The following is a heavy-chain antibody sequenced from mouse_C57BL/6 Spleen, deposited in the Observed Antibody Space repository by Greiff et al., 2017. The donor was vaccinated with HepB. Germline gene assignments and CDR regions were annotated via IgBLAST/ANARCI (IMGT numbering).Heavy chain of an antibody. CDR2: IWSGGST. CDR3: ARMYYGVYAMDY. V-gene: IGHV2-2*01. Sequence: VQLQESGPGLVQPSQSLSITCTVSGFSLTSYGVHWVRQSPGKGLEWLGVIWSGGSTDCNAAFISRLSISKDNSKSQVFFKMNSLQADDTAIYYCARMYYGVYAMDYWGQGTSVTVSS. CDR1: GFSLTSYG. D-gene: IGHD1-1*02. J-gene: IGHJ4*01.